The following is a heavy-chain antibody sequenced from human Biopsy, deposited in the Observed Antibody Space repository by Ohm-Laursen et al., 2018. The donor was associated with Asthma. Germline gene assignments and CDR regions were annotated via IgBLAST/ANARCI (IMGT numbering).Heavy chain of an antibody. CDR3: ARMISYYDEMRDPFFDY. J-gene: IGHJ4*02. CDR1: GYTVTRYA. D-gene: IGHD3-16*01. Sequence: VASVKVSCKASGYTVTRYAINWVRQAPGQGLEWMGWTNTNTGNPTYAQGFTGRFVFSLDTSVNTAHLQISSLKAEDTAVYFCARMISYYDEMRDPFFDYWGQGTLVTVSS. CDR2: TNTNTGNP. V-gene: IGHV7-4-1*02.